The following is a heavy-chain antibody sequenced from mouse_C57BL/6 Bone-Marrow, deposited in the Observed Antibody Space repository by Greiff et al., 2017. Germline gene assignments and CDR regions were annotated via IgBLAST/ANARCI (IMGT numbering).Heavy chain of an antibody. D-gene: IGHD1-1*01. V-gene: IGHV1-26*01. CDR3: AIPIYYYGSSYPDY. CDR2: INPNNGGT. J-gene: IGHJ2*01. CDR1: GYTFTDYY. Sequence: VQLQQSGPELVKPGASVKISCKASGYTFTDYYMNWVKQSHGKSLEWIGDINPNNGGTSYNQKFKGKATLTVDKSSSTAYMELRSLTSEDSAVYYCAIPIYYYGSSYPDYWGQGTTLTVSS.